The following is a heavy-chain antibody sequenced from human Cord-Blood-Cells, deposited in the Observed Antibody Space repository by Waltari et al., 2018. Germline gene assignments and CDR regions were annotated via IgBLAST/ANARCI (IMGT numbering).Heavy chain of an antibody. V-gene: IGHV1-2*06. J-gene: IGHJ2*01. Sequence: QAQLGQSRAEVKKTGASVKVSCKAHGYSFTRYYMPWVRQAPGQGLEWIGRINPNSGGTNYGQKFQGRVTMTRDTSISTAYMGLGRLRSDDTAVYYCARVGIYSYGLYWYFDLWGRGTLVTVSS. CDR1: GYSFTRYY. CDR3: ARVGIYSYGLYWYFDL. D-gene: IGHD5-18*01. CDR2: INPNSGGT.